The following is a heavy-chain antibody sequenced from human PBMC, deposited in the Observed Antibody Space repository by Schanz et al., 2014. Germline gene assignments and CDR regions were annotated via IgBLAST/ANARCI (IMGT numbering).Heavy chain of an antibody. J-gene: IGHJ6*02. V-gene: IGHV1-46*01. CDR2: INPSGGGT. D-gene: IGHD1-1*01. CDR3: ARGSLIYTSNWNDRPDHYYYAMDV. Sequence: QVQLVQSGTQVKKPGASVKVSCKASGYTFVSYSMHWVRQAPGQGLEWMGIINPSGGGTSYALRFQDRVTVTRDTSRSTVYMELSSLRSEDSAVYYCARGSLIYTSNWNDRPDHYYYAMDVWGQGTTVTVSS. CDR1: GYTFVSYS.